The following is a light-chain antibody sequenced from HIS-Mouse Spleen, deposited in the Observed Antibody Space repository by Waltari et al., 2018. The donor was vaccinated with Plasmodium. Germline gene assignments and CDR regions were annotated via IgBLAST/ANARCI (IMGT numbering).Light chain of an antibody. CDR1: QSVSSY. V-gene: IGKV3-11*01. J-gene: IGKJ2*01. CDR2: DAS. Sequence: EIVLTQSPATLSLSPGERATLYCRASQSVSSYLAWYQQKPGQAPRLLIYDASNSATGIPARFSGSGSGTDFTLTISSLEPEDFAVYYCQQRSNWYTFGQGTKLEIK. CDR3: QQRSNWYT.